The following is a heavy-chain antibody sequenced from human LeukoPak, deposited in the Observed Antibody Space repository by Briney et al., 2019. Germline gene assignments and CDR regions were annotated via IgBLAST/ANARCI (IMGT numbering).Heavy chain of an antibody. CDR2: INPNDGST. V-gene: IGHV1-46*01. CDR1: GYTFSSYY. Sequence: GASVKVSCKASGYTFSSYYMHWVRQAPGQGLEWMGIINPNDGSTNYAQKFQGRVTMTRDTSTSTVYMELSSLRSEDTAVYYCARDLSVVYYGSGILDYWGQGTLVTASS. D-gene: IGHD3-10*01. CDR3: ARDLSVVYYGSGILDY. J-gene: IGHJ4*02.